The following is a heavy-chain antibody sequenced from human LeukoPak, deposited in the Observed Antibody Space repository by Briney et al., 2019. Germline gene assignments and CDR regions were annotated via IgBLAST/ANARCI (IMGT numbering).Heavy chain of an antibody. CDR3: ARLSSSGWYTFDY. CDR1: GGSISSSGYY. J-gene: IGHJ4*02. D-gene: IGHD6-19*01. V-gene: IGHV4-39*01. CDR2: VYYSGST. Sequence: SETLSLTCTVSGGSISSSGYYWGWIRQPPGKGLEWIGTVYYSGSTYYNPSLKSRVTLSVDTSKNQFSLKLTSVTAADTAVYYCARLSSSGWYTFDYWGQGTLVTVSS.